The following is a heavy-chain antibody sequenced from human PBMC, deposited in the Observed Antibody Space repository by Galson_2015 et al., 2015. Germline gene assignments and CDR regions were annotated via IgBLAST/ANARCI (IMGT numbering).Heavy chain of an antibody. J-gene: IGHJ4*02. V-gene: IGHV2-5*02. CDR1: GFSLSTSGVG. CDR2: IYWDDDK. Sequence: PALVKPTQTLTLTCTFSGFSLSTSGVGVGWIRQPPGKALEWLALIYWDDDKRYSPSLRTRLTIAKDTSENQVVLTMTNMDPVDTATYYCAQSAWVGGMGYFDYWGQGMLITVSS. CDR3: AQSAWVGGMGYFDY. D-gene: IGHD3-10*01.